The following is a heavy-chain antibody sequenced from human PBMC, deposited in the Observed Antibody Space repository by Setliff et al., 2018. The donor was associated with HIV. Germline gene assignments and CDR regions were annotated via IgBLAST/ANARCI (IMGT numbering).Heavy chain of an antibody. CDR2: ISAYNGNT. CDR3: ARVGSVVVVTAIDY. V-gene: IGHV1-18*01. CDR1: GYTFTSYG. Sequence: GASVKVSCKTSGYTFTSYGISWVRQAPGQGLEWMGWISAYNGNTNYAQKLQGRVTMTTDTSTSTAYMELRSLRSDDTAVYYCARVGSVVVVTAIDYWGQGTLVTVSS. J-gene: IGHJ4*02. D-gene: IGHD2-21*02.